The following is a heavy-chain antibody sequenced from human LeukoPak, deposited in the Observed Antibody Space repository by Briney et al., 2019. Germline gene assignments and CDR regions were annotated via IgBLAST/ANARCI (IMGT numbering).Heavy chain of an antibody. D-gene: IGHD3-22*01. V-gene: IGHV1-18*01. CDR2: ISAYNGNT. CDR3: ARDPDYYDSSGYSPFDY. Sequence: ASVKVSCKASGYTFTSYGISWVRQAPGQGLEWMGWISAYNGNTNYAQKFQGRVTITADKSTSTAYMELSSLRSEDTAVYYCARDPDYYDSSGYSPFDYWGQGTLVTVSS. J-gene: IGHJ4*02. CDR1: GYTFTSYG.